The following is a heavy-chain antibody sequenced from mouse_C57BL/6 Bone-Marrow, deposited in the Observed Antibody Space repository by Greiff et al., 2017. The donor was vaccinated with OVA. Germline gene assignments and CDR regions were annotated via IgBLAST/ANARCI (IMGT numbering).Heavy chain of an antibody. J-gene: IGHJ3*01. CDR2: ISYDGSN. D-gene: IGHD2-2*01. CDR3: ARGGVKGFAY. Sequence: EVKLQESGPGLVKPSQSLSLTCSVTGYSITSGYYWNWIRQFPGNKLEWMGYISYDGSNNYNPSLKNRISITRDTSKNQFFLKLNSVTTEDTATYYCARGGVKGFAYWGQGTLVTVSA. V-gene: IGHV3-6*01. CDR1: GYSITSGYY.